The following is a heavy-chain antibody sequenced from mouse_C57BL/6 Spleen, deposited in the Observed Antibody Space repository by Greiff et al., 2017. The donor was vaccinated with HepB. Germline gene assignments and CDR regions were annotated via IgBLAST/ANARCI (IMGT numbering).Heavy chain of an antibody. CDR3: ATFITAVVATVDY. V-gene: IGHV1-47*01. Sequence: QVQLKESGAELVKPGASVKMSCKASGYTFTTYPIEWMKQNHGKSLEWIGNFHPYNDDTKYNEKFKGKATLTVEKSSSTVYLELSRLTSDDSAVYYCATFITAVVATVDYWGQGTSVTVSS. CDR1: GYTFTTYP. CDR2: FHPYNDDT. J-gene: IGHJ4*01. D-gene: IGHD1-1*01.